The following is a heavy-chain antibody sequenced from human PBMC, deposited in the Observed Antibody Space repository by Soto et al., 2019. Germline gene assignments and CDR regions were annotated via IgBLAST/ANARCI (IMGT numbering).Heavy chain of an antibody. J-gene: IGHJ4*02. Sequence: EVQLVESGGASVQPGGSLRLSCAASGFSLSKYWMHWVRQAPGKGLEWVSRVNGDGSSTTYADSVSGRFIISRDNAKNTVFLQLSSLRADETARYYCARGGSTDFYGILVLWGQGTQVIVSS. CDR2: VNGDGSST. D-gene: IGHD3-16*01. CDR3: ARGGSTDFYGILVL. CDR1: GFSLSKYW. V-gene: IGHV3-74*01.